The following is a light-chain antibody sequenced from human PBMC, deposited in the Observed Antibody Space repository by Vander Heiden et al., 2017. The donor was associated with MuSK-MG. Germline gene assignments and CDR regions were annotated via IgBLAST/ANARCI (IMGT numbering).Light chain of an antibody. Sequence: EIVMTQSPATLSVSPGERATLSCRASQSVSSNLAWYQQKPGQAPRLLIYGASTRDTGIPARFSGSGYGTEFTLTISSRQSEDFAVYYCQQYNNWPPITFGQGTQLEIK. CDR3: QQYNNWPPIT. V-gene: IGKV3-15*01. J-gene: IGKJ5*01. CDR1: QSVSSN. CDR2: GAS.